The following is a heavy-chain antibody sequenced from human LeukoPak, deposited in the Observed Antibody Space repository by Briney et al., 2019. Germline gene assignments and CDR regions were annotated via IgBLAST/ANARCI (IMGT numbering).Heavy chain of an antibody. J-gene: IGHJ5*02. CDR1: GYSFTSSW. CDR2: IYPGDSDT. Sequence: GESLKISCKGSGYSFTSSWIGWARQMPGKGLEWMGIIYPGDSDTRYSPSFQGQVTISADKSITTAYLQWSSLEASDTAMYYCARVEGSGFPNWFDPWGQGTLVTVSS. D-gene: IGHD3-10*01. CDR3: ARVEGSGFPNWFDP. V-gene: IGHV5-51*01.